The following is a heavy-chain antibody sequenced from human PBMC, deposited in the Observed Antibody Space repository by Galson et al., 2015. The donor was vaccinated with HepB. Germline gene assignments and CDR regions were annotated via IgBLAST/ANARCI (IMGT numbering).Heavy chain of an antibody. V-gene: IGHV3-23*01. D-gene: IGHD1-1*01. CDR1: GFTFSNYA. CDR3: ATMLGSATTD. J-gene: IGHJ4*02. Sequence: SLRLSCAASGFTFSNYAMDWVRQAPGKGLEWVSSIGASGRTTYYGDSVKGRFTVSRDNPKKTLYLQMNNLRAEDTAVYYCATMLGSATTDWGQGTLVTVSS. CDR2: IGASGRTT.